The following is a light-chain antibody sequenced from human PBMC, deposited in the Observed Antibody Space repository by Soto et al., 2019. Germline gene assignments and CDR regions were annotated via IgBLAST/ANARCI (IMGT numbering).Light chain of an antibody. CDR1: QTISSW. CDR3: QLYNTYSLT. J-gene: IGKJ1*01. Sequence: DIQMTQSPSTLSGSVGDRVTITCRASQTISSWLAWYQQKPGKAPKLLIYKASTLKSGVPSRFSGSGSGTEFTLTISSLQPDDFATYYCQLYNTYSLTFGQGTKVDIK. V-gene: IGKV1-5*03. CDR2: KAS.